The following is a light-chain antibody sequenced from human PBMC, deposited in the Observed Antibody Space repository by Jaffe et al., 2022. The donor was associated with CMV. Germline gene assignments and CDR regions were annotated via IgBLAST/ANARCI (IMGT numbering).Light chain of an antibody. CDR3: QTWGTGVREP. Sequence: QQDLTQSPSASASLGASVKLTCTLNSGHRSYAVAWHQQRPEKAPRFLMKINGDGSHIKGDGVPDRFSGSSSGTDRYLIISSLQSEDEADYYCQTWGTGVREPFGAGTKLTVL. CDR2: INGDGSH. J-gene: IGLJ3*02. V-gene: IGLV4-69*02. CDR1: SGHRSYA.